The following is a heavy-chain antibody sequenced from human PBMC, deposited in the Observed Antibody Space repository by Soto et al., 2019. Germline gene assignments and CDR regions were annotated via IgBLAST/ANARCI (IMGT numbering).Heavy chain of an antibody. D-gene: IGHD2-15*01. CDR3: AKGGPGYCSGGSCYPSGYFDL. CDR2: ISGSGGST. V-gene: IGHV3-23*01. Sequence: GGSLRLSCAASGFTFSSYAMSWVRQAPGKGLEWVSAISGSGGSTYYADSVKGRFTISRDNSKNTLYLQMNSLRAEDTAVYYCAKGGPGYCSGGSCYPSGYFDLWGRGTLVTVSS. CDR1: GFTFSSYA. J-gene: IGHJ2*01.